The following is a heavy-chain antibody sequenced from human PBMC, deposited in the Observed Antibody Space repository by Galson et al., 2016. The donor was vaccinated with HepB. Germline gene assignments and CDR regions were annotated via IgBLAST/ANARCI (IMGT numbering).Heavy chain of an antibody. CDR3: ARDWCYHYESGASTGGFDI. D-gene: IGHD3-10*01. CDR1: GFTFSSYA. V-gene: IGHV3-23*01. Sequence: SLRLSCAASGFTFSSYAMNWVRQAPGKGLEWVSTISASEGTTYSASMKGRFTISRDNSKNTLFLQMNRLRAEDTAVYYCARDWCYHYESGASTGGFDIWGQGTMVTVSS. J-gene: IGHJ3*02. CDR2: ISASEGT.